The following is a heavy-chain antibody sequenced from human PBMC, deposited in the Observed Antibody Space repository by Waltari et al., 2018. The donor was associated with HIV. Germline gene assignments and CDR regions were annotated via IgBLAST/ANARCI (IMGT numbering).Heavy chain of an antibody. J-gene: IGHJ4*02. D-gene: IGHD3-3*01. V-gene: IGHV4-34*01. CDR3: ARFHDLWSGYPFDY. Sequence: QVQLQQWGAGLLKPSDTLSLTCAVYGGSFSGYYWSWIRQPPGTGLGWIVELNHSGSNNYDPALKSRGTISVDTCKNQVSLKLSSVTAADTAVYYCARFHDLWSGYPFDYWGQGTLVTVSS. CDR2: LNHSGSN. CDR1: GGSFSGYY.